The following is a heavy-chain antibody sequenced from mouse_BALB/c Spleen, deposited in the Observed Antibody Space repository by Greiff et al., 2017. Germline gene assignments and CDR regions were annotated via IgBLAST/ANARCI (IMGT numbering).Heavy chain of an antibody. V-gene: IGHV3-2*02. J-gene: IGHJ4*01. Sequence: EVQLVESGPGLVKPSQSLSLTCTVTGYSITSDYAWNWIRQFPGNKLEWMGYISYSGSTSYNPSLKSRISITRDTSKNQFFLQLNSVTTEDTATYYCARSPYYGAMDYWGQGTSVTVSS. CDR2: ISYSGST. CDR3: ARSPYYGAMDY. CDR1: GYSITSDYA.